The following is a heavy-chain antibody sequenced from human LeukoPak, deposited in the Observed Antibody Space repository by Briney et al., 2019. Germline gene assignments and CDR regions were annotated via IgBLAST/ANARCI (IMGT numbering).Heavy chain of an antibody. CDR2: ISSSSSYT. CDR3: ARGGGYSYVTN. D-gene: IGHD5-18*01. CDR1: GFTFSDYY. V-gene: IGHV3-11*06. J-gene: IGHJ4*02. Sequence: PGGSLRLSCAAPGFTFSDYYMSWIRQAPGKGLEWVSYISSSSSYTNYADSVKGRFTISRDNAKNSLYLQMNSLRVEDTAVYYCARGGGYSYVTNWGQGTLVTVSS.